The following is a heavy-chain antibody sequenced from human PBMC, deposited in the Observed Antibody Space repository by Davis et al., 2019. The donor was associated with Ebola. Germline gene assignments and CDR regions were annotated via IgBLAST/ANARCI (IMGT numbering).Heavy chain of an antibody. D-gene: IGHD6-19*01. Sequence: GESLKISCAASGFTFSSYSMNWVRQAPGKGLEWVSYISSSSSTIYYADSVKGRFTISRDNAKNSLYLQMNSLRVEDTAVYYCGKGAMADKVNWFDPWGQGTLVTVSS. V-gene: IGHV3-48*01. CDR2: ISSSSSTI. J-gene: IGHJ5*02. CDR1: GFTFSSYS. CDR3: GKGAMADKVNWFDP.